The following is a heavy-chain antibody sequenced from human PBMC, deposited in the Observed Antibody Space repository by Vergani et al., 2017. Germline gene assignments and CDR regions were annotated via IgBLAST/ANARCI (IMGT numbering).Heavy chain of an antibody. J-gene: IGHJ5*02. CDR3: ARGGLGYCSSTSCRNWFDP. D-gene: IGHD2-2*01. CDR2: INHSGST. V-gene: IGHV4-34*01. CDR1: GGSFSGYY. Sequence: QVQLQQWGAGLLKPSETLSLTCAVYGGSFSGYYWSWIRQPPGKGLEWIGEINHSGSTNYNPSLKSRGTISVDTSKNQFSLKLSSVTAADTAVYYCARGGLGYCSSTSCRNWFDPWGQGTLVTVSS.